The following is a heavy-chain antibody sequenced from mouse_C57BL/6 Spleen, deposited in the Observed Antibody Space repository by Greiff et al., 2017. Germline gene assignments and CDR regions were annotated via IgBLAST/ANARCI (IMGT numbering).Heavy chain of an antibody. J-gene: IGHJ2*01. V-gene: IGHV1-15*01. CDR3: TRIGYYRYYFDY. D-gene: IGHD2-3*01. CDR2: IDPETGGT. Sequence: VQLHQSGAELVRPGASVTLSCKASGYTFTDYEMHWVKQTPVHGLEWIGAIDPETGGTAYNQKFKGKAILTADKSSSTAYMELRSLTSEDSAVYYCTRIGYYRYYFDYWGQGTTLTVSS. CDR1: GYTFTDYE.